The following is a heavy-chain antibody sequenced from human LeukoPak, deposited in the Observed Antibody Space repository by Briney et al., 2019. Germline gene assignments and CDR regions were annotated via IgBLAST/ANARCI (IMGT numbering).Heavy chain of an antibody. CDR3: GRQRGVLVVEAPTYWYFDL. CDR2: IYYSGST. CDR1: GGTISSGDCY. V-gene: IGHV4-30-4*01. D-gene: IGHD2-15*01. J-gene: IGHJ2*01. Sequence: SQTLSLTCTVSGGTISSGDCYWCRIRQSPGKGLEWIGYIYYSGSTYYNPSLKSRVTISGGTSKSQFSLKLNSRNAAERAFNSCGRQRGVLVVEAPTYWYFDLWGRGTLVTVSS.